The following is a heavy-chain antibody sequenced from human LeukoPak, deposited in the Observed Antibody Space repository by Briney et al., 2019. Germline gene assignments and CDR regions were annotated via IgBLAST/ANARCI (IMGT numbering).Heavy chain of an antibody. Sequence: SETLSLTCIVSGGSISTYYWTWIRQPPGKGLEWIGYIYYSGSTNYNPSLKSRVTISVDTSKNQFSLKLSSVTAADTAVYYCAKEKAGVAAPVSWGQGTLVTVSS. CDR2: IYYSGST. V-gene: IGHV4-59*01. CDR1: GGSISTYY. D-gene: IGHD6-13*01. CDR3: AKEKAGVAAPVS. J-gene: IGHJ5*02.